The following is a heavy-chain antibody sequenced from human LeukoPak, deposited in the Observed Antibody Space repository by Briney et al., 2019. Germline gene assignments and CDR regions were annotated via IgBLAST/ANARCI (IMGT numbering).Heavy chain of an antibody. CDR3: TREYSSGWPFDY. CDR2: IRGKVDSYAT. J-gene: IGHJ4*02. D-gene: IGHD6-19*01. V-gene: IGHV3-73*01. CDR1: GFTFSDSA. Sequence: GGSLRLSCAASGFTFSDSAIHWVRQASGKGLEGVAGIRGKVDSYATKYVASVKGRFTISRDDSQNTAYLHMNSLKTEDTAVYYCTREYSSGWPFDYWGQGTLSPSPQ.